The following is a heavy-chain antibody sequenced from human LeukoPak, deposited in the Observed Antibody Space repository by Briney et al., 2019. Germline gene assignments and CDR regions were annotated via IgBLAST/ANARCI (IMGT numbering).Heavy chain of an antibody. Sequence: PSETLSLTCTVSGGSISSSSYYRGWIRQPPGKGLEWIGSIYYSGSTYYNPSLKSRVTISVDTSKNQFSLKVSSVTAADTAVYYCARVKDPGGYYYYYYMDIWGKGNTVTVSS. D-gene: IGHD3-16*01. CDR3: ARVKDPGGYYYYYYMDI. V-gene: IGHV4-39*07. J-gene: IGHJ6*03. CDR2: IYYSGST. CDR1: GGSISSSSYY.